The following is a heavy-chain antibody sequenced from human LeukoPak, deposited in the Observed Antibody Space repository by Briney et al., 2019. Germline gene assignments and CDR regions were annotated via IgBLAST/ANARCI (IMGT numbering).Heavy chain of an antibody. D-gene: IGHD3-16*02. Sequence: SQTLSLTCAISGDSVSDNRAAWNWIRQSPSRGLEWLGRTYYRSKWYRDYAVSVKIRIAINPDTSKNQFFLQVNSVTPEDTAVYYCARDLSGIFDPWGQGTLVTVSS. CDR1: GDSVSDNRAA. J-gene: IGHJ5*02. CDR2: TYYRSKWYR. CDR3: ARDLSGIFDP. V-gene: IGHV6-1*01.